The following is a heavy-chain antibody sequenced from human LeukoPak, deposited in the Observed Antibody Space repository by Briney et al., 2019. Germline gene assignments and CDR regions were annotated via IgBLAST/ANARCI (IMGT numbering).Heavy chain of an antibody. CDR2: ISSSSSYI. CDR3: AKNIAAAGRNYYGMDV. CDR1: GFTFSSYS. V-gene: IGHV3-21*01. Sequence: GGSLRLSCAASGFTFSSYSMNWVRQAPGKGLEWVSSISSSSSYIYYADSVKGRFTISRDNAKNSLYLQMNSLRAEDTAVYYCAKNIAAAGRNYYGMDVWGQGTTVTVSS. J-gene: IGHJ6*02. D-gene: IGHD6-13*01.